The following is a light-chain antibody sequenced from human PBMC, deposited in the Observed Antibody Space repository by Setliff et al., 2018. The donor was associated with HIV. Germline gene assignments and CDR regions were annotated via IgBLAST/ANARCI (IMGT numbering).Light chain of an antibody. CDR2: DVT. CDR3: SSYATNNTCV. Sequence: QSVLTQPPSASGSPGQSVTISCTGTSSDVGGYNYVSWYQQHPGKAPKVMIYDVTKRPSGVPDRFSGSKACNTASLTVSVLQAEDEADYYCSSYATNNTCVFGSGTKVTVL. V-gene: IGLV2-8*01. CDR1: SSDVGGYNY. J-gene: IGLJ1*01.